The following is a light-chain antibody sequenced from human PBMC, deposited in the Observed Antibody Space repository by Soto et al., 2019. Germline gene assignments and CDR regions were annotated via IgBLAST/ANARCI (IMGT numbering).Light chain of an antibody. CDR3: QQYNKWPLT. Sequence: EIVMTQSPATLSVSPGERANLSCRDSQSVYSTLAWYQQKAGQAPSLLIYHASTRATGIPARFSGSGSGTEFTLTISSLQSEDFAVYYCQQYNKWPLTFGGGTKLEIK. V-gene: IGKV3-15*01. CDR2: HAS. CDR1: QSVYST. J-gene: IGKJ4*01.